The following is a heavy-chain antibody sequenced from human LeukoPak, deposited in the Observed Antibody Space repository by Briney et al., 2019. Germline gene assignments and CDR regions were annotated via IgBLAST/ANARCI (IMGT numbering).Heavy chain of an antibody. Sequence: SETLSLTCAVYGGSFSGYHRSWIRQPPGKGLEWIGEINHSGSTNYNPSLKSRVTISVDTSKNQFSLKLSSVTAADTAVYYCARGRIAARPYRYWGQGTLVTVSS. CDR1: GGSFSGYH. V-gene: IGHV4-34*01. CDR3: ARGRIAARPYRY. D-gene: IGHD6-6*01. J-gene: IGHJ4*02. CDR2: INHSGST.